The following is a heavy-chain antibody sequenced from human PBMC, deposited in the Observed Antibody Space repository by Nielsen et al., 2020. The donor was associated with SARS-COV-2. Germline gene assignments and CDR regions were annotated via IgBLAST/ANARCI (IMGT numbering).Heavy chain of an antibody. D-gene: IGHD5-12*01. V-gene: IGHV3-21*01. CDR3: ARRRMGYPLDDY. J-gene: IGHJ4*02. CDR1: GFTFSSYS. Sequence: GGSLRLSCAASGFTFSSYSMNWVRQAPGKGLEWVSSISSSSSYIYYADSVKGRFTISRDNAKNSLYLQMNSLRAEDTAVYYCARRRMGYPLDDYWGQGTLVTVSS. CDR2: ISSSSSYI.